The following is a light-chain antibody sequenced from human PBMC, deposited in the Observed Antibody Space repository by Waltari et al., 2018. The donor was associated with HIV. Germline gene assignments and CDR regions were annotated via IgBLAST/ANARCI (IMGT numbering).Light chain of an antibody. CDR2: QNG. V-gene: IGLV3-1*01. CDR3: QAWDSSTVI. CDR1: NLADKY. J-gene: IGLJ2*01. Sequence: SYDLTQPPSVSVSPGQTASTTCSGHNLADKYASWYQQRTGQSPVLVIYQNGKRPSGIPERFSGSNSGNTATLTISGTQAMDEADYYCQAWDSSTVIFGGGTKLTVL.